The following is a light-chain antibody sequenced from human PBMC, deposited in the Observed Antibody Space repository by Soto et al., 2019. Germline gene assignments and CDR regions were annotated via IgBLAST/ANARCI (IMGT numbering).Light chain of an antibody. CDR1: SSDVGAYNY. CDR3: SSYTCATTYV. J-gene: IGLJ1*01. Sequence: QSVLTQPASVSGSPGQSITISCTGTSSDVGAYNYDSWYQQYPGEAPKVIIYDVSHRPAGVSNRFSGSKSGNTASLTISGRQTQDEADYYCSSYTCATTYVFGSGTKVTVL. CDR2: DVS. V-gene: IGLV2-14*01.